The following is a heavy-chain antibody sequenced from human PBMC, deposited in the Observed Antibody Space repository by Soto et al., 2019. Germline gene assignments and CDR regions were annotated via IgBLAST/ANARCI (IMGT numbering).Heavy chain of an antibody. J-gene: IGHJ6*03. CDR3: ARDRHVDSGYDYYYYYYMDV. CDR2: ISSNGGST. V-gene: IGHV3-64*01. D-gene: IGHD5-12*01. Sequence: GSLRLSCAASGFTFSSYAMHWVRQAPGKGLEYVSAISSNGGSTYYANSVKGRFTISRDNSKNTLYLQMGSLRAEDMAVYYCARDRHVDSGYDYYYYYYMDVWGKGTTVTVSS. CDR1: GFTFSSYA.